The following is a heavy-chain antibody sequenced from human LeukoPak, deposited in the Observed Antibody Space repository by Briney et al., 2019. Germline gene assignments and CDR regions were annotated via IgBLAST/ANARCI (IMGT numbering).Heavy chain of an antibody. CDR2: ITSSGGST. CDR3: ARSGYASGSGKFDY. Sequence: GGSLRLSCAASGFTFSSYGMTWVRQAPGKGLEWVSTITSSGGSTYYADSVKGRFTISRGNSKVTLYLQMNSLRAEDTALYYCARSGYASGSGKFDYWGQGTLVTVSS. D-gene: IGHD3-10*01. J-gene: IGHJ4*02. CDR1: GFTFSSYG. V-gene: IGHV3-23*01.